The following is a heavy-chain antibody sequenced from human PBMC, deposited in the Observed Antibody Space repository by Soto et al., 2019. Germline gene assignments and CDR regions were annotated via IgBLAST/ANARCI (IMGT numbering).Heavy chain of an antibody. CDR1: GFTYTNYA. Sequence: PGGSLRLSCAASGFTYTNYAMTWVRQTPGKGLEWVSTISTSGGNIYYADSVKGRFTISRDNAKNSLYLQMNSLRAEDTAVYYCASTINYYDSSGCYEPPDYWGQGTLVTVSS. D-gene: IGHD3-22*01. CDR2: ISTSGGNI. V-gene: IGHV3-21*01. J-gene: IGHJ4*02. CDR3: ASTINYYDSSGCYEPPDY.